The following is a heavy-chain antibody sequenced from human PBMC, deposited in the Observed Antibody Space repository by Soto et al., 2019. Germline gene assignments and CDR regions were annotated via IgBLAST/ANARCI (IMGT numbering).Heavy chain of an antibody. CDR2: IKQDGSEK. Sequence: GGCLRLSCAASGFTFSSYWMTWVRQAPGEGLEWVANIKQDGSEKYYVDSVKGRFTISRDNARNSLYLQMDSLRVEDTALYYCATYCSSTSCRSYWGQGTLVTVS. CDR3: ATYCSSTSCRSY. V-gene: IGHV3-7*05. CDR1: GFTFSSYW. J-gene: IGHJ4*02. D-gene: IGHD2-2*01.